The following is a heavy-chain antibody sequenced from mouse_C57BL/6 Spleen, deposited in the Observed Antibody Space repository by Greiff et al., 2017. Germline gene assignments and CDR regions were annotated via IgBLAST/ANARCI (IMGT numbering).Heavy chain of an antibody. V-gene: IGHV5-16*01. CDR3: ARGYGSRYWYFDV. D-gene: IGHD1-1*01. CDR2: INYDGSST. CDR1: GFTFSDYY. Sequence: EVKLVESEGGLVQPGSSMKLSCTASGFTFSDYYMAWVRQVPEKGLEWVANINYDGSSTYYLDSLKSRFIISRDNAKNILYLQMSSLKSEDTATYYCARGYGSRYWYFDVWGTGTTVTVSS. J-gene: IGHJ1*03.